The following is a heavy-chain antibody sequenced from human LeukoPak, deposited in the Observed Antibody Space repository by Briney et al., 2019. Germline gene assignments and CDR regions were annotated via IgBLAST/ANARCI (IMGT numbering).Heavy chain of an antibody. Sequence: GGSLRLSCAASGFTFSSYGMHWVRQAPGKGLEWVAVISYDGSNKYYADSVKGRFTISRDNSKNTLYLQMNSLRAEDTAVYYCAKPWYYYDSSGFDPWGQGTLVTVSS. J-gene: IGHJ5*02. CDR1: GFTFSSYG. CDR3: AKPWYYYDSSGFDP. CDR2: ISYDGSNK. D-gene: IGHD3-22*01. V-gene: IGHV3-30*18.